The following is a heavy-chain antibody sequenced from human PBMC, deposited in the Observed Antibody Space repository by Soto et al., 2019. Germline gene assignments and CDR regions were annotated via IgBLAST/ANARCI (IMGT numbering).Heavy chain of an antibody. V-gene: IGHV3-23*01. J-gene: IGHJ6*02. CDR1: GFKFRSYG. CDR3: VKDRATIFGVIWKYGMDV. CDR2: INESGGTT. D-gene: IGHD3-3*01. Sequence: EEQLLESGGGVVEPGGSLRLSCVASGFKFRSYGMAWVRQAPGKGLEWVSDINESGGTTNYADSVRGRFAISRDNSRNTLDLLMNSLRPEDTAVYYCVKDRATIFGVIWKYGMDVWGQGTTVYVSS.